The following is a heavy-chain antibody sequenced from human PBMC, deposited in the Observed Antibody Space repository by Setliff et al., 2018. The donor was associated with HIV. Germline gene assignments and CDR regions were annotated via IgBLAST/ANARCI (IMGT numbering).Heavy chain of an antibody. CDR1: GFSLSTARVG. V-gene: IGHV2-26*01. CDR3: ARIQTQYSSSWSYFDF. J-gene: IGHJ4*02. D-gene: IGHD6-13*01. CDR2: IFSNDEK. Sequence: SGPTLVNPTETLTLTCTVSGFSLSTARVGVSWIRQPPGKALEWLAHIFSNDEKSFSTSLNSRLTISKDTSKSQVVLTMTNMDPVDTATYYCARIQTQYSSSWSYFDFWGQGTLVTVSS.